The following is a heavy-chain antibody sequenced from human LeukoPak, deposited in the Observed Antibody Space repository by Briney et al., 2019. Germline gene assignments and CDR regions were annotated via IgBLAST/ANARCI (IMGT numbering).Heavy chain of an antibody. D-gene: IGHD3-10*01. Sequence: ASVKVSCKASGGTFSSYAISWVRQAPGQGLEWMGRINPNSGGTNYAQKFQGRVTMTRDTSISTAYMELSRLRSDDTAVYYCARVWRFGAFNYGMDVWGQGTTVTVSS. V-gene: IGHV1-2*06. CDR1: GGTFSSYA. CDR2: INPNSGGT. CDR3: ARVWRFGAFNYGMDV. J-gene: IGHJ6*02.